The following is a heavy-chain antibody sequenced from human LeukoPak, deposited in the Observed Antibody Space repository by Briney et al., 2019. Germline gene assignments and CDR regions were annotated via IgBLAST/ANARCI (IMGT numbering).Heavy chain of an antibody. Sequence: SETLSLTCTVSGGSISSYYWSWIRQPRGKGLEWIGYIYYSGSTNYNPSLKSRVTISVDTSKNQFSLKLSSVTAADTAVYYCARHVGRFFLPNWFDPWGQGTLVTVSS. CDR1: GGSISSYY. V-gene: IGHV4-59*08. CDR3: ARHVGRFFLPNWFDP. D-gene: IGHD3-3*01. CDR2: IYYSGST. J-gene: IGHJ5*02.